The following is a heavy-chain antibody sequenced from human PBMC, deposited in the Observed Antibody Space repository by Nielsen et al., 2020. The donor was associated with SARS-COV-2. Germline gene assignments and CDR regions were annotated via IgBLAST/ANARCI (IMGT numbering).Heavy chain of an antibody. J-gene: IGHJ4*02. V-gene: IGHV3-23*01. Sequence: GGSLRLSCSASGFILSSYWMSWVRQAPGKGLEWVSGISGRGTRTYHADSVKGRFTISRDNSKNTLYLQMNSLRAEDTAVYYCAKKEDTSFGELLCWGQGTLVTVSS. CDR2: ISGRGTRT. D-gene: IGHD3-10*01. CDR3: AKKEDTSFGELLC. CDR1: GFILSSYW.